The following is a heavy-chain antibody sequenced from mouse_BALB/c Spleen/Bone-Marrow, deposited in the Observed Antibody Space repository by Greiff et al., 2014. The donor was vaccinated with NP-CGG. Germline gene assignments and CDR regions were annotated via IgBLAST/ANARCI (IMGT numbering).Heavy chain of an antibody. Sequence: VHVKQSGAELVKPGASVKLSCTASGFNIKDTYMHWVKQRPEQGLEWIGRIDPANGNTKYDPKFQGKATITADTSSNTAYLQLSSLTSEDTAVYYCARYYYGSSYFDDWGQGTTLTVSS. CDR1: GFNIKDTY. D-gene: IGHD1-1*01. CDR3: ARYYYGSSYFDD. J-gene: IGHJ2*01. CDR2: IDPANGNT. V-gene: IGHV14-3*02.